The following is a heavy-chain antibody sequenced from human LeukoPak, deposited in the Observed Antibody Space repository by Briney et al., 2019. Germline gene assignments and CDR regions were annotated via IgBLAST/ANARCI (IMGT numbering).Heavy chain of an antibody. Sequence: PSETLSLTCTVSGDSISSSKYYWGWVRQPPGKGLEWIATMYHSGSTYINPSLKSRVTISVDTSKNQFSLKLTSVTAADTAVYYCARLAVNYYLDYWGQGTLVTVSS. J-gene: IGHJ4*02. CDR2: MYHSGST. CDR3: ARLAVNYYLDY. CDR1: GDSISSSKYY. D-gene: IGHD2-21*01. V-gene: IGHV4-39*01.